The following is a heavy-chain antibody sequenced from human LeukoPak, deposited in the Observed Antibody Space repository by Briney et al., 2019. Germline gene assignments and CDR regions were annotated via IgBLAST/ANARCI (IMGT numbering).Heavy chain of an antibody. J-gene: IGHJ4*02. CDR3: ARDLYSYDSSGYY. V-gene: IGHV3-21*01. CDR1: GFTFSSYS. CDR2: ISSSSSYI. Sequence: GGSLRLSCAASGFTFSSYSMNWVRQAPGKGLEWVSSISSSSSYIYYADSVKGRFTISRDNAKNSLYLQMNSLRAEDTAVYYCARDLYSYDSSGYYWGQGTLVTVSS. D-gene: IGHD3-22*01.